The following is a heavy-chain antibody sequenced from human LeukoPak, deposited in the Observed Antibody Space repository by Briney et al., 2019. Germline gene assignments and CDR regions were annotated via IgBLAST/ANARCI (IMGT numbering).Heavy chain of an antibody. CDR3: APDLRGSASSLDD. V-gene: IGHV3-23*01. D-gene: IGHD6-25*01. Sequence: ETLSLTCTVSGGSISGYYWSWIRQPAGKGLEWVSLISGSGASTYYPDTVKGRFTISRDNSKNTLSLQMNSLRAEDTAVYYCAPDLRGSASSLDDWGQGTLVTVSS. CDR2: ISGSGAST. CDR1: GGSISGYY. J-gene: IGHJ4*02.